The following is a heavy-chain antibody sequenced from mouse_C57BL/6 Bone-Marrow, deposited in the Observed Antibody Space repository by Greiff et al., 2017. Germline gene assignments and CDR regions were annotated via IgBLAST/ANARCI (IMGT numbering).Heavy chain of an antibody. D-gene: IGHD1-1*01. V-gene: IGHV5-6*01. CDR3: ARLTVVVFDY. J-gene: IGHJ2*01. CDR2: ISSGGSYT. Sequence: EVQVVESGGDLVKPGGSLKLSCAASGFTFSSYGMSWVRQTPDKRLEWVATISSGGSYTYYPDSVKGRFTNSRDNAKNTLYLQMSSLKSEDTAMYYCARLTVVVFDYWGQGTTLTVSS. CDR1: GFTFSSYG.